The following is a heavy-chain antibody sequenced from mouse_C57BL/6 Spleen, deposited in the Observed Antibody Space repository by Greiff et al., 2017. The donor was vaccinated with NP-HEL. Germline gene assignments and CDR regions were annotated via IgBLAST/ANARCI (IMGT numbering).Heavy chain of an antibody. Sequence: QVQLQQPGAELVKPGASVKLSCKASGYTFTSYWMHWVKQRPGQGLEWIGMIHPNSGSTNYNEKFKSKATLTVDKSSSTAYMQLSSLTYEDSAVYYCARLYDYEGDAMDYWGQGTSVTVSS. D-gene: IGHD2-4*01. CDR2: IHPNSGST. CDR1: GYTFTSYW. CDR3: ARLYDYEGDAMDY. J-gene: IGHJ4*01. V-gene: IGHV1-64*01.